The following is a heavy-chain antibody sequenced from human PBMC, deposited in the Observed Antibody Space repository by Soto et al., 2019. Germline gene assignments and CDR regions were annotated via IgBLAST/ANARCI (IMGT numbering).Heavy chain of an antibody. CDR1: GGTFSSYA. J-gene: IGHJ4*02. CDR3: ARGRDGSNYYFDY. CDR2: IVPIFGKA. D-gene: IGHD3-10*01. V-gene: IGHV1-69*13. Sequence: SVKVSCKASGGTFSSYAISWVRQAPGQGLEWMGGIVPIFGKANLAEKFQDRVTITADESTSTAYMKLSSLRSEDTAVYYCARGRDGSNYYFDYWGQGTLVTVSS.